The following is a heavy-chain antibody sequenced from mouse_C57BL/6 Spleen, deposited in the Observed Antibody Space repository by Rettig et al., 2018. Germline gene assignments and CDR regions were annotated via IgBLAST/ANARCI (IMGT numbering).Heavy chain of an antibody. V-gene: IGHV1-78*01. J-gene: IGHJ2*01. D-gene: IGHD1-1*01. CDR3: ARYGPYYFDY. CDR2: IYPRDGST. Sequence: YIYPRDGSTKYNEKFKGKATLTADKSSSTAYMQLNSLTSEDSAVYFCARYGPYYFDYWGQGTTLTVSS.